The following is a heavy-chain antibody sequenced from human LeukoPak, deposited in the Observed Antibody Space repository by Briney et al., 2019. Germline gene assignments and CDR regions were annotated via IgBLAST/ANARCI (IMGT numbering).Heavy chain of an antibody. Sequence: GGSLRLSCAAAGFTFSSYSMNWVRQAPGKGLEWVSFISGTSSYIYYADSVKGRFTISRDNAKNSLYLRMNSLRTEDTAVYYCARGEYGSGSYHIDYWGQGTLVTVSS. V-gene: IGHV3-21*01. J-gene: IGHJ4*02. CDR3: ARGEYGSGSYHIDY. D-gene: IGHD3-10*01. CDR2: ISGTSSYI. CDR1: GFTFSSYS.